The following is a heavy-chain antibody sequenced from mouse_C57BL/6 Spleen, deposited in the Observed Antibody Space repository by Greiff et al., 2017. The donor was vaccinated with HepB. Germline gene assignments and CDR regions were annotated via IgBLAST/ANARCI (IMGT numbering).Heavy chain of an antibody. CDR1: GYTFTSYW. V-gene: IGHV1-50*01. CDR3: ARKEPFAY. CDR2: IDPSDSYT. J-gene: IGHJ3*01. Sequence: VQLQQSGAELVKPGASVKLSCKASGYTFTSYWMQWVKQRPGQGLEWIGEIDPSDSYTNYNQKFKGKATLTVDTSSSTAYMQLSSLTSEDSAVYYCARKEPFAYWGQGTLVTVSA.